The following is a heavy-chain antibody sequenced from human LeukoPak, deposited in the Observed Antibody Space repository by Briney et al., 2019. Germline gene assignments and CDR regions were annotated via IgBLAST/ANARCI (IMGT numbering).Heavy chain of an antibody. V-gene: IGHV3-7*01. Sequence: GGSLRLSCAASGFTFSSFWMSWVRQAPGKGLEWVANINHVDTENYYVDSVKGRFTISRDNAQTSLFLLMNSLRAEDTAVYYCARASWGSVDYWGQGTLVTVSS. J-gene: IGHJ4*02. CDR3: ARASWGSVDY. CDR2: INHVDTEN. D-gene: IGHD7-27*01. CDR1: GFTFSSFW.